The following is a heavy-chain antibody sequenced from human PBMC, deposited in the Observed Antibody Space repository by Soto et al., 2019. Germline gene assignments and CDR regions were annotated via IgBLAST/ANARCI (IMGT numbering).Heavy chain of an antibody. CDR3: VKDESINWYSGHFRH. D-gene: IGHD6-13*01. V-gene: IGHV3-9*01. Sequence: GGSLRLSCAVSGFTFDDYAMHWVRQVPGKGLEWVSGINWNSGSIGYADPVKGRFAISRDNAKNSLHLQMNSLRAEDTAFYYCVKDESINWYSGHFRHWGQGTLVTVSS. J-gene: IGHJ1*01. CDR1: GFTFDDYA. CDR2: INWNSGSI.